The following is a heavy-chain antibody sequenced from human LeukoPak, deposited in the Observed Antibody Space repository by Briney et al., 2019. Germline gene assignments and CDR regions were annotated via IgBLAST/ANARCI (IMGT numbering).Heavy chain of an antibody. D-gene: IGHD2-15*01. Sequence: SWIRQPPGKGLEWIGYIYYSGSTYYNPSLKSRVTISVDTSKNQFSLKLSSVTAADTAGYYCARDGVVVAASDDYWGQRTLVTVSS. V-gene: IGHV4-30-4*08. J-gene: IGHJ4*02. CDR2: IYYSGST. CDR3: ARDGVVVAASDDY.